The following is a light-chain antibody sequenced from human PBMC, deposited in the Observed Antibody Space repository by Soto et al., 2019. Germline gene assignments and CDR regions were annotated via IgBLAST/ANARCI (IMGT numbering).Light chain of an antibody. CDR3: QVYGILPWT. Sequence: DIQMTQSPSSLSASVGDRVTITCQASQDIANYLNWYQQKAGRAPKFLIYDASNLETGVPSRFSGSGSGTDFTFTISRLQPEDIATYYCQVYGILPWTFGQGTKVDIK. CDR1: QDIANY. V-gene: IGKV1-33*01. J-gene: IGKJ1*01. CDR2: DAS.